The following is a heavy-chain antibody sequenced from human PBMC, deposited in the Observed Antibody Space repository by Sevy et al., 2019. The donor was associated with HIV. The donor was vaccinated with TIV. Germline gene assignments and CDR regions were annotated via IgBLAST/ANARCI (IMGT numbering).Heavy chain of an antibody. CDR1: GFIFSSYW. J-gene: IGHJ5*02. D-gene: IGHD2-2*01. CDR2: INQDGSEK. CDR3: ARGGCSSTRCYQVGDWFDP. Sequence: GGSLRLSCAASGFIFSSYWMSWVRQAPGKGLEWVANINQDGSEKQYVDSVKGRFSIPRDNAKNSLYLQMNSLRAEDTAVYYCARGGCSSTRCYQVGDWFDPWGQGTLVTVSS. V-gene: IGHV3-7*01.